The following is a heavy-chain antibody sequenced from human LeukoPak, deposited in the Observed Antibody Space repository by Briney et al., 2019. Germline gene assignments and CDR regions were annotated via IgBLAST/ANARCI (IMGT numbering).Heavy chain of an antibody. Sequence: GESLKISCRGSGYSFTTYWIGWVRQMPGKGLEWMGIIYPDDSDTRYSPSFQGQVTISADKSINTAYLQWTSLKASGTAMYYCARQTGLTAPVVSYWGQGTLVTVSS. D-gene: IGHD5-18*01. J-gene: IGHJ4*02. CDR1: GYSFTTYW. CDR3: ARQTGLTAPVVSY. CDR2: IYPDDSDT. V-gene: IGHV5-51*01.